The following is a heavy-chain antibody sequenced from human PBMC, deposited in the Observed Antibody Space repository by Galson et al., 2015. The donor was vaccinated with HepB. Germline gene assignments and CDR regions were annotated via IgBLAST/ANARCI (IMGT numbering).Heavy chain of an antibody. CDR1: GGPISSYY. V-gene: IGHV4-59*01. CDR3: ARRREVSGCIDY. D-gene: IGHD6-19*01. J-gene: IGHJ4*02. Sequence: ETLSLPCTVSGGPISSYYWSWIRQPPGMGLEWVGYIHYSGITNCNPSLRSRLTILLAMSKNQFSLRLRSVTAADPAVYYFARRREVSGCIDYGGQGSLVTVSS. CDR2: IHYSGIT.